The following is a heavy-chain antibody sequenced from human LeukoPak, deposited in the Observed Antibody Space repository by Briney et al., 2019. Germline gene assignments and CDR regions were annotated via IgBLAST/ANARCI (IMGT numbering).Heavy chain of an antibody. Sequence: SLTLSCVGSGFSIHNYSMHWVRRPPGKGLEWVSAINRNSDTKAYADYVKGRVSSYRDRARDSLYLQMDSLRPEDTALYYCAKDAGGNGAYFYAMDVWGQGTSVTVSS. D-gene: IGHD4-23*01. J-gene: IGHJ6*02. V-gene: IGHV3-9*01. CDR3: AKDAGGNGAYFYAMDV. CDR2: INRNSDTK. CDR1: GFSIHNYS.